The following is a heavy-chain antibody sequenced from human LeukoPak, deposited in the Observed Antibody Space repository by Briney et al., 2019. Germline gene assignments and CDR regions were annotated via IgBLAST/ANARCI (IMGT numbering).Heavy chain of an antibody. D-gene: IGHD3-9*01. Sequence: ASVKVSCKASGYTFTSYDINWVRQATGQGLEWMGWMNPNSGNTGYAQKFQGRVTMTRNTSISTAYMELSSLRSEDTAVYYCARGRLRYFDWLLSGMGWAFDIWGQGTMVTVSS. J-gene: IGHJ3*02. CDR1: GYTFTSYD. CDR3: ARGRLRYFDWLLSGMGWAFDI. V-gene: IGHV1-8*01. CDR2: MNPNSGNT.